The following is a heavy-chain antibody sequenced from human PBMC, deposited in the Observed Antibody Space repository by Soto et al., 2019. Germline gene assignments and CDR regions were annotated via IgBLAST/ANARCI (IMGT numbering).Heavy chain of an antibody. CDR2: IYYSGNT. Sequence: SETLSLTCTVSGGSISSYYWSWIRQPPGKGLEWIGYIYYSGNTNYNPSLKSRVTISVDTSKNQFSLKLSSVTAADTAVYYCAGNYDFWSGFDPWGQGTLVTVSS. V-gene: IGHV4-59*08. D-gene: IGHD3-3*01. J-gene: IGHJ5*02. CDR1: GGSISSYY. CDR3: AGNYDFWSGFDP.